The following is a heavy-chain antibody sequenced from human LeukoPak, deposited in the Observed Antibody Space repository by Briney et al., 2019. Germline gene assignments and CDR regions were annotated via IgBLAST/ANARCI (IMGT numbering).Heavy chain of an antibody. CDR3: ATLAFGDTDS. J-gene: IGHJ4*02. V-gene: IGHV3-23*01. D-gene: IGHD3-10*01. CDR2: ISGSGGST. Sequence: GGSLRLSCAASGFTFSSYAMSWVRQAPGKGLEWVSTISGSGGSTYYADSVKGRFTISRDNSKNTLYLQMHSLGAEDTAVYYCATLAFGDTDSWGQGTLVTVAS. CDR1: GFTFSSYA.